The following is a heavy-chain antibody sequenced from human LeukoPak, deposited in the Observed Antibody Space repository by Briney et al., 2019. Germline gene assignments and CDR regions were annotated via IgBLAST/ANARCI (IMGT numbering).Heavy chain of an antibody. CDR1: GYTFTSYG. J-gene: IGHJ5*02. CDR2: ISVYNGNT. Sequence: ASVKVFCKASGYTFTSYGISWVRQAPGQGLEWMGWISVYNGNTNYAQKFQGRVTMTTDTSTSTAYMELRSLRSDDTAVYYCARVRNSAMVTQINWFDPWGQGTLVTVSS. CDR3: ARVRNSAMVTQINWFDP. D-gene: IGHD5-18*01. V-gene: IGHV1-18*01.